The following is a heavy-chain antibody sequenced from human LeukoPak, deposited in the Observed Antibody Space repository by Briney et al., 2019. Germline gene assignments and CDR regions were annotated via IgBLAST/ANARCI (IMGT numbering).Heavy chain of an antibody. J-gene: IGHJ4*02. V-gene: IGHV4-34*01. CDR1: GGSFSGYY. Sequence: PSETLSLTCAVYGGSFSGYYWSWIRQPPGKGLGWIGEINHSGSTNYNPSLKSRVTVSVDTSKNQFSLKLSSVTAADTAVYYCARGQSRVRSIAARPPGYWGQGTLVTVSS. CDR2: INHSGST. D-gene: IGHD6-6*01. CDR3: ARGQSRVRSIAARPPGY.